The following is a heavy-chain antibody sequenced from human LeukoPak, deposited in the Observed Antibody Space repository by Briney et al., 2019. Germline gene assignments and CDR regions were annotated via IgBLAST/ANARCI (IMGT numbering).Heavy chain of an antibody. CDR2: IWYDGSNK. J-gene: IGHJ4*02. CDR3: ARDRGMGATPHPTDFDY. V-gene: IGHV3-33*01. CDR1: GFTFSSYG. D-gene: IGHD1-26*01. Sequence: PGRSLRLSCAASGFTFSSYGTHWVRQAPGKGLEWVAVIWYDGSNKYYADSVKGRFTISRDNSKNTLYLQMNSLRAEDTAVYYCARDRGMGATPHPTDFDYWGQGTLVTVSS.